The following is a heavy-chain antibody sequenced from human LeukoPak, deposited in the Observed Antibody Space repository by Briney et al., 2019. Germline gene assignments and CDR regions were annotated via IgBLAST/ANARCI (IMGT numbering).Heavy chain of an antibody. CDR1: GITFSNYA. Sequence: GSLRLSCPASGITFSNYAMSWVRQAPGKGLEWVSIIGYRGGSIYYAYSVKGRFTISRDNAKNTLYLQMNSLRAEDTAVCYCARDTNDILTGPSFDYWGQGTLVTVSS. J-gene: IGHJ4*02. CDR3: ARDTNDILTGPSFDY. D-gene: IGHD3-9*01. V-gene: IGHV3-23*01. CDR2: IGYRGGSI.